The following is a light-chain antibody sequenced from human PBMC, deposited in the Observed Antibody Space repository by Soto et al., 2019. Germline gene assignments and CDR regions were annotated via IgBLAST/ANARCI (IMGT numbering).Light chain of an antibody. V-gene: IGKV1-39*01. CDR2: GAS. J-gene: IGKJ2*01. CDR1: QSINSY. CDR3: QQSYSAPPYN. Sequence: DIQMTQSPSSLSASVGDRLTMTCRASQSINSYLNWYQQKPGKAPTLLIYGASSLQSGVPSRFSGSGSGTDFTLTISSLQPEDSATYYCQQSYSAPPYNFGQGTKLEIK.